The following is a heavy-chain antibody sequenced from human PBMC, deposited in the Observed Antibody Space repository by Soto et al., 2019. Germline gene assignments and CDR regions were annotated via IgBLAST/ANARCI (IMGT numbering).Heavy chain of an antibody. Sequence: QVHLVQSGAEVKKAGASVKGSCKGSGYTFTSYGITWVRQAPARGVEWMGWISAHNGNTNYAQKLQGRVTVTRETSTSTAYMEMRSLRSDDTAVYYCVRGRYGDYWGQGALVTVSS. CDR3: VRGRYGDY. V-gene: IGHV1-18*01. J-gene: IGHJ4*02. CDR1: GYTFTSYG. D-gene: IGHD1-1*01. CDR2: ISAHNGNT.